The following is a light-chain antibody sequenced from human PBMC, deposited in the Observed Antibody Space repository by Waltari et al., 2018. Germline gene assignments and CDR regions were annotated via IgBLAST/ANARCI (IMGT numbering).Light chain of an antibody. CDR2: AAS. V-gene: IGKV1-9*01. CDR3: QQLNSYPLT. Sequence: IQLTQSPPSLSASVGDQVTTTCRASQGISSYLAWYQQKPGKAPKFLIYAASTLQSGVPSRFSGSGSGTDFTLTISRLQPEDFATYYCQQLNSYPLTFGGGTKVEIK. CDR1: QGISSY. J-gene: IGKJ4*01.